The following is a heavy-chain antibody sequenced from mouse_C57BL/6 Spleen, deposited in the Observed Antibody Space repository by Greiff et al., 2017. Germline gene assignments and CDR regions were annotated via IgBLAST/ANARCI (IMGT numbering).Heavy chain of an antibody. CDR2: INPSTGGT. CDR1: GYSFTGYY. D-gene: IGHD2-1*01. V-gene: IGHV1-42*01. Sequence: EVKLMESGPELVQPGASVKISCKASGYSFTGYYMNWVKQSPEKSLEWIGEINPSTGGTPYNQKFKAKDTLTVDKSYRTVYMQLQSPTSEDSAVYSCARVDGNGTFYAMDYWGQGTSVTVSS. J-gene: IGHJ4*01. CDR3: ARVDGNGTFYAMDY.